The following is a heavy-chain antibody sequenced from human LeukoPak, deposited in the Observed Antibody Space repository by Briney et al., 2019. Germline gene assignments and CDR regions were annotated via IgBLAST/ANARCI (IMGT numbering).Heavy chain of an antibody. V-gene: IGHV3-23*01. D-gene: IGHD1-1*01. CDR1: GFTFSSYG. J-gene: IGHJ4*02. CDR2: ISGSGGST. CDR3: ARGPMVQPDY. Sequence: GGSLRLSCAASGFTFSSYGMSWVRQAPGKGLEWVSAISGSGGSTYYADSVKGWFTISRDNSKNTLYLQMNNLRADDTAVYYCARGPMVQPDYWGQGTLVTVSS.